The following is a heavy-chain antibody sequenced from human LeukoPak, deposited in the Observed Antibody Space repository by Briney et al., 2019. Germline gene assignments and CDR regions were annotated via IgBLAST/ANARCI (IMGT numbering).Heavy chain of an antibody. V-gene: IGHV3-23*01. CDR1: GFTFSSYA. CDR2: ISGSGGST. CDR3: AKDLGGSGSYYNFDY. Sequence: GGSLTLSCAASGFTFSSYAMSWVRQAPGEGLEWVSAISGSGGSTYYADSVKGRFTISRDNSKNTLYLQMNSLRAEDTAVYYCAKDLGGSGSYYNFDYWGQGTLVTVSS. J-gene: IGHJ4*02. D-gene: IGHD3-10*01.